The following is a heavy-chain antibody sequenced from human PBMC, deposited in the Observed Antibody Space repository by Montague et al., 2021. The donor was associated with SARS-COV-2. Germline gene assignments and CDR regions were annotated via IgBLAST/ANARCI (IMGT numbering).Heavy chain of an antibody. D-gene: IGHD1-26*01. J-gene: IGHJ4*02. CDR2: ISSSGSTI. V-gene: IGHV3-48*03. CDR3: ARDRPRIVGATDFDY. Sequence: SLRLSCAASGFTFSSYEMNWVRQAPGKGLEWVSYISSSGSTIYYADSVKGRFTISRDNAKNSLYLQMSSLRAEDTAVYYCARDRPRIVGATDFDYWGQGTLVTVSS. CDR1: GFTFSSYE.